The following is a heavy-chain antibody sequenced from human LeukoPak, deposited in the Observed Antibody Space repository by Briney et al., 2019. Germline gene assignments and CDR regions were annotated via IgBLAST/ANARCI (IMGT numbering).Heavy chain of an antibody. V-gene: IGHV3-30*09. CDR2: ISYDGSNK. CDR3: ARDPYDSSGYFDY. Sequence: PGGSLRLSCAASGFTFSSYAMHWVRQAPGKGLEWVAVISYDGSNKYYADSVKGRFAISRDNSKNTLYLQMNSLRAEDTAEYCCARDPYDSSGYFDYWGQGTLVTVSS. CDR1: GFTFSSYA. D-gene: IGHD3-22*01. J-gene: IGHJ4*02.